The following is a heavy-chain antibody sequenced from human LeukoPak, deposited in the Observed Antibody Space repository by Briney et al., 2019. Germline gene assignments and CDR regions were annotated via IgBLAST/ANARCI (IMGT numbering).Heavy chain of an antibody. D-gene: IGHD2-21*01. J-gene: IGHJ5*02. CDR3: ARQANCGGDCYSFDP. V-gene: IGHV4-38-2*01. CDR2: ISHSGST. Sequence: PSETLSLTCAVSGYSISSYYHWGWIRQPPGKGLEWMGSISHSGSTYYNPSLKSRVTISVDTSKNLFSLKLSSVTASDTAVYYCARQANCGGDCYSFDPWGQGTLVTVSS. CDR1: GYSISSYYH.